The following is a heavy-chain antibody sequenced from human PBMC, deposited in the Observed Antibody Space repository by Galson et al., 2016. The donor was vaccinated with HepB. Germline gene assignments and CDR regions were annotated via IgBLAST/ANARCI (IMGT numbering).Heavy chain of an antibody. CDR3: ARDFSRLDYRSFGPKYYYSGMDV. J-gene: IGHJ6*04. D-gene: IGHD6-6*01. V-gene: IGHV3-48*02. Sequence: SLRLSCAASGFTLKNYNMNWVRRAPGKGLEWVSYISSSSDTIYYADSVKGRFTISRDNAKNSLYLRMNTLRDEDTAVYYCARDFSRLDYRSFGPKYYYSGMDVWGKGTTVTVAS. CDR2: ISSSSDTI. CDR1: GFTLKNYN.